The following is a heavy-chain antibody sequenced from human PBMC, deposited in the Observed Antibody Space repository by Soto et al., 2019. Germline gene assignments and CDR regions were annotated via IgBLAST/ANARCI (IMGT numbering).Heavy chain of an antibody. Sequence: SVKVSFKASGGSFSSYTISWVRQAPGQGLEWMGRIIPILGIANYAQKFQGRVTMTADKSTSTAYMELRSLRSEDTAVYYCARTPTPMRGMDVWGQGTTVTVSS. CDR2: IIPILGIA. V-gene: IGHV1-69*02. CDR1: GGSFSSYT. J-gene: IGHJ6*02. CDR3: ARTPTPMRGMDV. D-gene: IGHD3-22*01.